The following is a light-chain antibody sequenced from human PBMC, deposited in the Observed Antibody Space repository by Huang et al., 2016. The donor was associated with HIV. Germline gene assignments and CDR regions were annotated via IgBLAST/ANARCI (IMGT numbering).Light chain of an antibody. CDR1: QNVYSK. CDR3: QQYNNWPPWT. Sequence: EILMTQSPAVLSVSPGDRVTLSCRASQNVYSKLAWYQQKPGQAPRLLIYGASTRATDDPARFSGGGSGTEYTLNITRVQSGDFGLYDCQQYNNWPPWTFGQGTNVEV. CDR2: GAS. J-gene: IGKJ1*01. V-gene: IGKV3-15*01.